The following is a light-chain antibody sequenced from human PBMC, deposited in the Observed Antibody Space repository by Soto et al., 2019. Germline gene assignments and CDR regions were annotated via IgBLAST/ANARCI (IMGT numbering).Light chain of an antibody. CDR3: CSYAGSRTYV. J-gene: IGLJ1*01. CDR2: EGT. CDR1: SSDIGSYDP. V-gene: IGLV2-23*01. Sequence: QSVLTQPASVSGPLGQSIVISCTGSSSDIGSYDPVSWYQQYPGKAPKVVIFEGTKRPSGVSNRFSGSKSGNTASLTISGLQTEDEADYYCCSYAGSRTYVFGAGTKLTVL.